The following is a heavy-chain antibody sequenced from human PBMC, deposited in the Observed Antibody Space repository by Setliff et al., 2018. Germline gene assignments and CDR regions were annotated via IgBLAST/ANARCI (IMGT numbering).Heavy chain of an antibody. V-gene: IGHV3-30*04. J-gene: IGHJ4*02. CDR2: ISYDGSNK. D-gene: IGHD6-19*01. CDR1: GFTFSSYA. CDR3: AKVGGIVVAGTLWYFDY. Sequence: GGSLRLSCAASGFTFSSYAMHWVRQAPGKGLEWVAVISYDGSNKYYADSVKGRFTISRDNSKNTLYLQMNSLRAEDTAVYFCAKVGGIVVAGTLWYFDYWGQGTLVTVSS.